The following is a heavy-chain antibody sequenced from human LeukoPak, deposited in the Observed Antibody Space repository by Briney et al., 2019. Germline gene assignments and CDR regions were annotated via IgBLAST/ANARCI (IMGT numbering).Heavy chain of an antibody. CDR2: IKQDGSDK. CDR1: GFTFSSYC. J-gene: IGHJ3*02. CDR3: ARDHYYYGSGNYYSAAFDI. V-gene: IGHV3-7*04. Sequence: GGSLRLSCAPSGFTFSSYCMSWVRQAPGKGLEGVADIKQDGSDKYYVDCVKGRFTISRDNAKNSLYLQMNSLRAEDTAVYYCARDHYYYGSGNYYSAAFDIWGQGTMVTVSS. D-gene: IGHD3-10*01.